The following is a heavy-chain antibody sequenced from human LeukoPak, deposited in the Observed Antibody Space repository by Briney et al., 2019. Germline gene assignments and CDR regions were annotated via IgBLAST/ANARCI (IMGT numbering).Heavy chain of an antibody. J-gene: IGHJ3*02. D-gene: IGHD6-13*01. Sequence: NPSETLSLTCAVYGGSFSGYYWSWIRQPPGKGLEWIGYIYYSGSTNYNPSLKSRVTISVDTSKNQFSLKLSSVTAADTAVYYCARTFPSSWYGGGAFDIWGQGTMVTVSS. CDR1: GGSFSGYY. CDR3: ARTFPSSWYGGGAFDI. V-gene: IGHV4-59*01. CDR2: IYYSGST.